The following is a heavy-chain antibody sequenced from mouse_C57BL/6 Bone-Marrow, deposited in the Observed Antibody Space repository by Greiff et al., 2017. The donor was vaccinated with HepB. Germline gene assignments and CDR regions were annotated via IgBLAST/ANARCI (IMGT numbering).Heavy chain of an antibody. J-gene: IGHJ2*01. CDR1: GYTFTSYW. V-gene: IGHV1-55*01. CDR3: AREEGLRPFFDY. D-gene: IGHD2-4*01. Sequence: VQLQQPGAELVKPGASVKMSCKASGYTFTSYWITWVKQRPGQGLEWIGDIYPGSGSTNYNEKFKSKATLTVDTSSSTAYLQLSSLTSEDSAVYYCAREEGLRPFFDYWGQGTTLTVSS. CDR2: IYPGSGST.